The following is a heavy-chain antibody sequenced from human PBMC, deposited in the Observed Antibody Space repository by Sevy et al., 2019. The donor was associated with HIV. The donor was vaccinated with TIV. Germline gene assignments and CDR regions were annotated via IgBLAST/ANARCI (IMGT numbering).Heavy chain of an antibody. Sequence: GGSLRLSCAASGFTFSTYTMNWVRQAPGKALQWVSSISFSSNYIFFADSMKGRFTISRDNAKNTLYLQMNSLRAEDTAVYYCARVGITGTTGIDYWGQGTLVTVSS. CDR3: ARVGITGTTGIDY. D-gene: IGHD1-7*01. V-gene: IGHV3-21*01. J-gene: IGHJ4*02. CDR1: GFTFSTYT. CDR2: ISFSSNYI.